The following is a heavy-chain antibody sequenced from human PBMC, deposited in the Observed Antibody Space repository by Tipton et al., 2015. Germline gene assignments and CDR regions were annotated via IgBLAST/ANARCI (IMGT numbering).Heavy chain of an antibody. V-gene: IGHV4-31*03. D-gene: IGHD2-21*01. CDR2: IYSSGST. CDR3: ASHYSPVTLPSSYEGMRD. CDR1: GAPISTGAYY. Sequence: TLSLTCTVSGAPISTGAYYLYWTRQHPRKGLEWIGYIYSSGSTYYNPSLKSRVTISVDTSKNHFSLKLSSVSAADTAVYYCASHYSPVTLPSSYEGMRDWGPGTTVTVSS. J-gene: IGHJ6*02.